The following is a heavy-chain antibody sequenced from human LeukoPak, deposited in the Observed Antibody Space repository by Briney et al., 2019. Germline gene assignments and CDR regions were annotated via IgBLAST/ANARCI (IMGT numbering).Heavy chain of an antibody. CDR1: GLRFSDFW. CDR2: IRGDGYDT. V-gene: IGHV3-74*01. Sequence: GGSLRLSCTASGLRFSDFWMHWVRQAPRKGLVWVSRIRGDGYDTNYADSVKGRFTISRDNAQNTLYLQMNSLRAEDTAVYYCASDRVLGSGSLDNWGQGTLVTVSS. J-gene: IGHJ4*02. CDR3: ASDRVLGSGSLDN. D-gene: IGHD3-10*01.